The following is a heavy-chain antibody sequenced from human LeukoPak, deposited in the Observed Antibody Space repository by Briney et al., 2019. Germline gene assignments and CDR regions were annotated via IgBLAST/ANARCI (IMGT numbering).Heavy chain of an antibody. CDR2: IIPIFGTA. CDR1: GGTFSSYA. CDR3: ARADIHTIFGVVIPNFDY. Sequence: SVKVSCKASGGTFSSYAISWVRQAPGQGLEWMGGIIPIFGTANYAQKFQGRVTITTDESTSTAYMELSSLRSEDTAVYYCARADIHTIFGVVIPNFDYWGQGTLVTVSS. V-gene: IGHV1-69*05. D-gene: IGHD3-3*01. J-gene: IGHJ4*02.